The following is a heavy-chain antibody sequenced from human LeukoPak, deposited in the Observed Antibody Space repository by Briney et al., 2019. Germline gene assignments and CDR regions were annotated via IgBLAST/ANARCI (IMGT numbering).Heavy chain of an antibody. CDR1: GFTFSSYS. V-gene: IGHV3-21*01. D-gene: IGHD6-13*01. J-gene: IGHJ4*02. Sequence: PGGSLRLSCAASGFTFSSYSMNWVRQAPGKGLEWASSISGSSYRYYADSVKGRFTISRDNSKNTLYLQMNSLRAEDTAVYYCAKDASLGSSWYYFDYWGQGTLVTVSS. CDR3: AKDASLGSSWYYFDY. CDR2: ISGSSYR.